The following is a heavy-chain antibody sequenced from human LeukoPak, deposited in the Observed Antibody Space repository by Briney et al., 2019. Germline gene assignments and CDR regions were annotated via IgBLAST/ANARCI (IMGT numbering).Heavy chain of an antibody. CDR2: ISSSSSYI. D-gene: IGHD7-27*01. CDR3: ARGGGLGIRTYILHDAFDI. J-gene: IGHJ3*02. Sequence: GGSLRLSCAASGFTFSSYAMSWVRQAPGKGLEWVPSISSSSSYIYYADSVKGRFTISRDNAKNSLYLQMNSLRAEDTAVYYCARGGGLGIRTYILHDAFDIWGQGTMVTVSS. V-gene: IGHV3-21*01. CDR1: GFTFSSYA.